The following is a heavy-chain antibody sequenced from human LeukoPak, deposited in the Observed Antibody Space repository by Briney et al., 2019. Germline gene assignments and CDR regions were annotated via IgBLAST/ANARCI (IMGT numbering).Heavy chain of an antibody. V-gene: IGHV1-2*02. D-gene: IGHD3-3*01. J-gene: IGHJ4*02. Sequence: GASVKVSCKASGYTFTGYYMHWVRQAPGQGLEWMGWINPNSGGTNYAQKFQGRVTMTRDTSISTAYMELSGLRSDDAAVYYCASGGTIFGVVPQIDYWGQGTLVTVSS. CDR2: INPNSGGT. CDR3: ASGGTIFGVVPQIDY. CDR1: GYTFTGYY.